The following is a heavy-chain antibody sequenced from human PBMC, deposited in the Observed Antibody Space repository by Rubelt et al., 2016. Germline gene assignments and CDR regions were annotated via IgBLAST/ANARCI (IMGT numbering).Heavy chain of an antibody. J-gene: IGHJ4*02. V-gene: IGHV3-74*01. CDR2: INSDGSSA. CDR3: ARDCYGAIDC. CDR1: GSSFSTSW. Sequence: EVQLVESGGGLVQPGGSLRLSCAASGSSFSTSWMHWVRQAPGKGLVWVSRINSDGSSATYADPVKSRFTISRDNAWNMVYLQSNSLKVEDTAVYYWARDCYGAIDCWGQGTLVTVSP. D-gene: IGHD4/OR15-4a*01.